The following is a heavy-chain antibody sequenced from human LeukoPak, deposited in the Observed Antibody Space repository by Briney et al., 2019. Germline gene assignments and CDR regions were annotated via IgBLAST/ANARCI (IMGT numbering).Heavy chain of an antibody. CDR1: GDSISSYF. J-gene: IGHJ5*02. D-gene: IGHD3-3*02. Sequence: SETLSLTRTVSGDSISSYFWSWIRQPPGKGLEWIGSIHYTGRTNYNPPLKSRVTISVDTTTNQFSLKLSSVTAADTAVYYCARRVIESAVISERNWFDPWGQGTLVTVSS. V-gene: IGHV4-59*08. CDR2: IHYTGRT. CDR3: ARRVIESAVISERNWFDP.